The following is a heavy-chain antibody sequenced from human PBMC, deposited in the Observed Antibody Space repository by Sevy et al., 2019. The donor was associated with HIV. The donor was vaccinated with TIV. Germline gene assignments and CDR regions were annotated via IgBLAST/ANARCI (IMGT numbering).Heavy chain of an antibody. J-gene: IGHJ6*03. CDR2: VYYTGGT. CDR3: ARDTYWTTVTTLFQGYYMDV. CDR1: GGSINSDH. V-gene: IGHV4-59*12. D-gene: IGHD4-17*01. Sequence: SETLSLTCTVSGGSINSDHWNWIRQPPGKGLEWIGYVYYTGGTNYNPSLKNRVTISVDRTKNQSSLKLTSVTAADTAVYYCARDTYWTTVTTLFQGYYMDVWGKGTTVTVSS.